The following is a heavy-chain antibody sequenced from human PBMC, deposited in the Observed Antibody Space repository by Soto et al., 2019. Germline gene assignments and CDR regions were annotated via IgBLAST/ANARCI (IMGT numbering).Heavy chain of an antibody. D-gene: IGHD3-22*01. CDR1: GGTCGGFD. J-gene: IGHJ6*02. V-gene: IGHV3-48*02. Sequence: GGSLRVWCGASGGTCGGFDVNWVRQAPGRGLEWVAYITSSSDTIYYSDSVKGRFTISRDNGKNSLFLQMNSLRDEDTAVYYCARVVVVIPPGYYYAMDVWGQGTTVTVSS. CDR2: ITSSSDTI. CDR3: ARVVVVIPPGYYYAMDV.